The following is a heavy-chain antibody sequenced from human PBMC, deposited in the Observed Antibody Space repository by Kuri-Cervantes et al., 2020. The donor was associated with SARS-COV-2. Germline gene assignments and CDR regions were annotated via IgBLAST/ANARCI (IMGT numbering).Heavy chain of an antibody. CDR1: GGSISSSSYY. Sequence: GSLRLSCTVSGGSISSSSYYWGWIRQPPGKGLERIGSIYYSGSTYYNPSLKSRVTISVDTSKNQFSLKLSSVTAADTAVYYCARHYLTRYFDLWGRGTLVTVSS. V-gene: IGHV4-39*01. CDR3: ARHYLTRYFDL. J-gene: IGHJ2*01. CDR2: IYYSGST. D-gene: IGHD2-2*01.